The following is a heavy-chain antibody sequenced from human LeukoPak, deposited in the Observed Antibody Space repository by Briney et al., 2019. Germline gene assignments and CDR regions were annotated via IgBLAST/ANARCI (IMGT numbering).Heavy chain of an antibody. CDR3: ARDPRDTTVTTVGPGY. J-gene: IGHJ4*02. CDR1: GFTFSSYS. V-gene: IGHV3-48*04. D-gene: IGHD4-17*01. CDR2: ISSSSSTI. Sequence: GGSLRLSCAASGFTFSSYSMNWVRQAPGKGLEWVSYISSSSSTIYYADSVKGRFTISRDNAKNSLYLQMNSLRAEDTAVYYCARDPRDTTVTTVGPGYWGQGTLVTVSS.